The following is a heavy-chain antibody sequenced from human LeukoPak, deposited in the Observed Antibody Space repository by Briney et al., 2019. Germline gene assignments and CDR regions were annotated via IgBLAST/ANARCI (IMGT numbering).Heavy chain of an antibody. Sequence: SVKVSCKASGGTFSSYAISWVRQAPGQGLEWMGGIIPIFGTANYAQKFQGRVTITTDESTSTAYMELSSLRSEDTAVYYCARDREAARISNPYNWFDPWGQGTLVTISS. CDR2: IIPIFGTA. D-gene: IGHD6-6*01. J-gene: IGHJ5*02. CDR1: GGTFSSYA. CDR3: ARDREAARISNPYNWFDP. V-gene: IGHV1-69*05.